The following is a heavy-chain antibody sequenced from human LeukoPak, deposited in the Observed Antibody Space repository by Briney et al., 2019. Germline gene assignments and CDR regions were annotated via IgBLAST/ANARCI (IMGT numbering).Heavy chain of an antibody. CDR3: AKDHRYGSGSYPSS. V-gene: IGHV3-30*02. J-gene: IGHJ5*02. CDR2: ILSDGSKE. D-gene: IGHD3-10*01. CDR1: GFTFSSYG. Sequence: GGSLRLSCAASGFTFSSYGMHWVRQAPGKGLEWVAVILSDGSKEFYTDSVKGRFTISRDNSKNTLYLQKNSLRAEDTAVYYCAKDHRYGSGSYPSSWGQGTLVTVSS.